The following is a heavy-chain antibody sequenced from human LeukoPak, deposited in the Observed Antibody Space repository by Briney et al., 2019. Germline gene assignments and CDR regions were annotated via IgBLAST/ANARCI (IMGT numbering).Heavy chain of an antibody. V-gene: IGHV3-53*01. CDR3: ARETYGDYPYGMDV. Sequence: PGGSLRLSCAASGFTVSSNYMSWVRQAPGKGLEWVSVIYSGGSTYYADSVKGRFTISRDNSKNTLYLQMNSLRAEDTAVYYCARETYGDYPYGMDVWGQGTTVTVSS. D-gene: IGHD4-17*01. CDR2: IYSGGST. J-gene: IGHJ6*02. CDR1: GFTVSSNY.